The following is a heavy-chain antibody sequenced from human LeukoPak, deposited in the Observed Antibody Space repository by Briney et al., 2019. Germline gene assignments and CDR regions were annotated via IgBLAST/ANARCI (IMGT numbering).Heavy chain of an antibody. J-gene: IGHJ4*02. CDR1: GFTFSIYA. D-gene: IGHD3-10*01. V-gene: IGHV4-59*01. Sequence: PGGSLRLSCAASGFTFSIYAMSWVRQAPGKGLEWIGYIYYSGSTNYNPSLKSRVTISVDTSKNQFSLKLSSVTAADTAVYYCARSGSGWFGDLLNYWGQGTLVTVSS. CDR3: ARSGSGWFGDLLNY. CDR2: IYYSGST.